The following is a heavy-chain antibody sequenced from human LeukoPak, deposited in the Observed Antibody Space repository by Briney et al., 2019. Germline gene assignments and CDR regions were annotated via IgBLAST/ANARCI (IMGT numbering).Heavy chain of an antibody. CDR1: GGTFSSYA. D-gene: IGHD3-10*01. Sequence: ASVKVSCKASGGTFSSYAISWVRQAPGQGLEWMGRIIPILGIANYAQKFQGRVTMTEDTSTDTAYMELSSLRSEDTAVYYCATDLYPRPHTSKTYYYGSGSYWGAPYWGQGTLVTVSS. V-gene: IGHV1-69*04. J-gene: IGHJ4*02. CDR3: ATDLYPRPHTSKTYYYGSGSYWGAPY. CDR2: IIPILGIA.